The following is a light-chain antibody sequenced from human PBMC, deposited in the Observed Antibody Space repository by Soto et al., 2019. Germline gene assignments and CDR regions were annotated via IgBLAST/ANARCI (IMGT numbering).Light chain of an antibody. CDR1: QSVSSY. V-gene: IGKV3-11*01. CDR3: QQRSNWPPFT. J-gene: IGKJ5*01. Sequence: EIVLTQSPATLSLSPGERATLSCRASQSVSSYLAWYQQKPGQPPRLLIYDASNRATGIPARFSGSGSGTDFNLTISSLEPEDFAVYYCQQRSNWPPFTFGQGTRLEMK. CDR2: DAS.